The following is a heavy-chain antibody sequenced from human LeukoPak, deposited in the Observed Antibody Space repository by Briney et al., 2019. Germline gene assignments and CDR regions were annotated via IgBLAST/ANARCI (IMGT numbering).Heavy chain of an antibody. CDR2: ISGSGGST. D-gene: IGHD3-10*01. CDR1: GFTFSSYA. CDR3: TRHIQDPPLHYYGSGSYQPYYYGMDV. Sequence: GGSLRLSCAASGFTFSSYAMSWVRQAPGKGLEWVSAISGSGGSTYYADSVKGRFTISRDNSKNTAYLQMNSLKTEDTAVYYCTRHIQDPPLHYYGSGSYQPYYYGMDVWGQGTTVTVSS. V-gene: IGHV3-23*01. J-gene: IGHJ6*02.